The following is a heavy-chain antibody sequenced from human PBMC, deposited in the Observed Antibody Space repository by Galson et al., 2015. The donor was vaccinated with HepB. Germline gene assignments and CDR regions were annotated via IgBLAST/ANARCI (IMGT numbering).Heavy chain of an antibody. CDR1: GFTFSDYY. CDR3: ARDRYSYGYLDAFDI. Sequence: SLRLSCAASGFTFSDYYMSWIRQAPGKGLEWVSYISSSSSYTNYADSVKGRFTISRDNAKNSLYLQMNSLRAEDTAVYYCARDRYSYGYLDAFDIWGQGTMVTVSS. D-gene: IGHD5-18*01. CDR2: ISSSSSYT. J-gene: IGHJ3*02. V-gene: IGHV3-11*05.